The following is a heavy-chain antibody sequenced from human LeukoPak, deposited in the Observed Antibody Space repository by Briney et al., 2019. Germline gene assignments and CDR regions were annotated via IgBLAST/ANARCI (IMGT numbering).Heavy chain of an antibody. CDR3: AREAAEMMVLYYFDY. CDR2: MNSNSGNT. CDR1: GYTFTSYD. D-gene: IGHD3-10*01. J-gene: IGHJ4*02. V-gene: IGHV1-8*03. Sequence: ASVKVSCKASGYTFTSYDIDWVRQAAGQGLEWMGWMNSNSGNTGYAQKFQGRVTFTRDTSISTAYMELYSLTSDDTAVYYCAREAAEMMVLYYFDYWGQGTLVTVSS.